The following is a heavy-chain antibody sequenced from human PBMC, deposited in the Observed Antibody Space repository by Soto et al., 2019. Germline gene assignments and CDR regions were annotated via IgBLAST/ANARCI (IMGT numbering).Heavy chain of an antibody. Sequence: GGSLRLSCAASGFTFSSYGMHWVRQAPGKGLEWVAVISYDGSNKYYADSVKGRFTISRDNSKNTLYLQMNSLRAEDTAVYYCAKGGDMITFGGVIELYYFDYWGQGTLVTVSS. J-gene: IGHJ4*02. D-gene: IGHD3-16*02. CDR2: ISYDGSNK. V-gene: IGHV3-30*18. CDR1: GFTFSSYG. CDR3: AKGGDMITFGGVIELYYFDY.